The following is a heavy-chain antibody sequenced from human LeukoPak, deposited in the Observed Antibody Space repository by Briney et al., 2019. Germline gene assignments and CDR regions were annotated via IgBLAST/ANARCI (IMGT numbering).Heavy chain of an antibody. CDR2: IRSGGTT. Sequence: GGSLTLSCVVFGFNVETNYRSWVRAAPGKGLEWVSVIRSGGTTHYADSVKGRFTISRDDSKNTLFLQMTSLRAEDTAVYYCARSSSRGMDFRHWGQGTLVTVSS. CDR1: GFNVETNY. J-gene: IGHJ1*01. CDR3: ARSSSRGMDFRH. D-gene: IGHD6-19*01. V-gene: IGHV3-66*01.